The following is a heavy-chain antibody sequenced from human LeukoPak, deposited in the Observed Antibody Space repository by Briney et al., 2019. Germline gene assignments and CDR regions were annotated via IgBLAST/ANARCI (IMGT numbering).Heavy chain of an antibody. J-gene: IGHJ4*02. Sequence: ASVKVSCKASGGTFSSYAISWVRQAPGQGLEWMGGIIPIFGTANYAQKFQGRVTITADESTSTAYMELSSLRPEDTAVYYCARATGYDILTGYYGNWGQGTLVTVSS. CDR1: GGTFSSYA. CDR2: IIPIFGTA. CDR3: ARATGYDILTGYYGN. V-gene: IGHV1-69*01. D-gene: IGHD3-9*01.